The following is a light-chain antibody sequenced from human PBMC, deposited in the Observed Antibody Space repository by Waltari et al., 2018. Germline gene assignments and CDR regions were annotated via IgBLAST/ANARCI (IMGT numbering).Light chain of an antibody. Sequence: EIVMTQSPATLSVSPGETATLSCRASQSVSSNVAWYQKKPGQAPRLLIYDASTRATSNPAKVRGSGSGTEFALTISSLQSEDFAVYYCQQYNRWPPITFGHGTRLEIK. J-gene: IGKJ5*01. CDR2: DAS. V-gene: IGKV3-15*01. CDR3: QQYNRWPPIT. CDR1: QSVSSN.